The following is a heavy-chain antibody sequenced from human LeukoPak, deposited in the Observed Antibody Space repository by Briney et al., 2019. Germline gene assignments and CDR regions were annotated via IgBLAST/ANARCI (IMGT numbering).Heavy chain of an antibody. CDR1: GGSFSGYY. J-gene: IGHJ3*02. V-gene: IGHV4-34*01. Sequence: SETLSLTCAVYGGSFSGYYWSWIRQPPGKGLGWIGEINHSGSTNYNPSPKSPVTISVAPSKNQFSLKLSSVTAADTAVYYCARKGVARVRYFDWLLAPPAFDTWGQGTMVTVSS. D-gene: IGHD3-9*01. CDR2: INHSGST. CDR3: ARKGVARVRYFDWLLAPPAFDT.